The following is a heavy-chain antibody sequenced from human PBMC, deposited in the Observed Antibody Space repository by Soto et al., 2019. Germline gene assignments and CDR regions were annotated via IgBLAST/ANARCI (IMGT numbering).Heavy chain of an antibody. CDR3: ASDPVVRRVMDGLDV. J-gene: IGHJ6*01. D-gene: IGHD3-16*01. Sequence: RASVKVSCKASGYTFTNFGITWVRQAPGQGLEWMGWISAYNANSNYAQKLRDRVTMTTDTSTGTAYMELRSLRSDDTAVYYCASDPVVRRVMDGLDVWGQGTTVTVSS. V-gene: IGHV1-18*01. CDR1: GYTFTNFG. CDR2: ISAYNANS.